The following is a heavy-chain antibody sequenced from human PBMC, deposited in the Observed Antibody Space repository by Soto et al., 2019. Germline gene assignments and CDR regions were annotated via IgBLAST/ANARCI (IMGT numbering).Heavy chain of an antibody. D-gene: IGHD1-20*01. V-gene: IGHV1-18*01. CDR1: GYTFTSYG. J-gene: IGHJ6*02. CDR2: ISAYNGNT. Sequence: QVQLVQSGAEVKKPGASVKVSCKASGYTFTSYGISWVRQAPGQGLEWMGWISAYNGNTNYAQKLQGRVTMTTDTSTSTAYMELRSLRSDDTAVYYCATPNNRNHDYYYYGMDVWGQGTTVTVSS. CDR3: ATPNNRNHDYYYYGMDV.